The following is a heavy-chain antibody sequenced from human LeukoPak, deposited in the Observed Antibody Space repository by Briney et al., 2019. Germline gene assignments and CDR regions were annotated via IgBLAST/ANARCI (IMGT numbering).Heavy chain of an antibody. D-gene: IGHD6-6*01. V-gene: IGHV3-30*02. CDR1: GFTFSSYG. CDR3: ATSPGLGYSTSLTGVDY. Sequence: GGSLGLSCAASGFTFSSYGMHWVRQAPGKGLEWVTFIRYDGTNKYYADSVKGRFAISRDNSKNTLYLQMNSLRAEDTAVYYCATSPGLGYSTSLTGVDYWGQGTLVTVSS. J-gene: IGHJ4*02. CDR2: IRYDGTNK.